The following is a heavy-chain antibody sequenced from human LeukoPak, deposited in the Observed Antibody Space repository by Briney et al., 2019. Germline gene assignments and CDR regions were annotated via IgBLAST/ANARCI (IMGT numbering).Heavy chain of an antibody. CDR2: IYTSEST. J-gene: IGHJ4*02. V-gene: IGHV4-61*02. CDR1: GGSISSSNYY. CDR3: ARTGITGTTPDY. D-gene: IGHD1-7*01. Sequence: SETLSLTCSVSGGSISSSNYYWSWIRQPAGKGLEWIGRIYTSESTNYNPSLKSRVTISVDTSRNQFSLKLSSVTAADTAVYYCARTGITGTTPDYWGQGTLVTVSS.